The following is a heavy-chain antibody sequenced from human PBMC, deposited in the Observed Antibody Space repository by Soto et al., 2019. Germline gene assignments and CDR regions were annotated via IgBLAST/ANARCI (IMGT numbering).Heavy chain of an antibody. CDR2: IYTSGST. CDR1: CGSISSYY. CDR3: ARGLGYCSSTSCPNWFDP. V-gene: IGHV4-4*07. Sequence: SETLSLTCTVSCGSISSYYWSWIRQPAGKGLEWIGRIYTSGSTNYNPSLKSRVTMSVDTSKNQFSLKLSSVTAADTAVYYCARGLGYCSSTSCPNWFDPWGQGTLVTVSS. J-gene: IGHJ5*02. D-gene: IGHD2-2*01.